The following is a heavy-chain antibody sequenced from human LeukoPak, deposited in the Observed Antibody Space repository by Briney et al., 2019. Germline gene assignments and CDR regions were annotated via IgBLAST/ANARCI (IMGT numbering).Heavy chain of an antibody. CDR2: IKSKTDGGTT. Sequence: WIRQPPGKGLEWIGRIKSKTDGGTTDYAAPVEGRFTISRDDSKTTLYLQMNSLKTEDTAVYHCTTDRHTANDYWGQGTLVTVSS. V-gene: IGHV3-15*01. CDR3: TTDRHTANDY. D-gene: IGHD5-18*01. J-gene: IGHJ4*02.